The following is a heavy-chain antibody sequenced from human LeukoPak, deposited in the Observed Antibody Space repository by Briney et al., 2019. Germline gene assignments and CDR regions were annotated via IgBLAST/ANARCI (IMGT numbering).Heavy chain of an antibody. J-gene: IGHJ6*02. CDR1: GGSISSYY. D-gene: IGHD6-13*01. CDR2: IYYSGST. V-gene: IGHV4-59*01. Sequence: SETLSLTCTVSGGSISSYYWSWIRQPPGKGLEWIGYIYYSGSTNYNPSLKSRVTISVDTSKNQFSLKLSSVTAADTAVYYCARARGFSSSWYSPYYYGMDVWGQGTTVTVSS. CDR3: ARARGFSSSWYSPYYYGMDV.